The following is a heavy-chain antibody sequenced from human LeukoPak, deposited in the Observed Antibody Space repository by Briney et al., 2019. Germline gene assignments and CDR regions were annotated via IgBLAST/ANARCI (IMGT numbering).Heavy chain of an antibody. Sequence: GGSLRLSCAASGFTFSTYAMHWVRQAPGKGLEYVSAISSNGGSTYYADSVKGRFTTSRDNSKNTLYLQLGSLRTEDTAVYFCARARGIVGTTVRGGAHFDYWGQGALVTVSS. D-gene: IGHD1-26*01. CDR2: ISSNGGST. CDR1: GFTFSTYA. V-gene: IGHV3-64*02. J-gene: IGHJ4*02. CDR3: ARARGIVGTTVRGGAHFDY.